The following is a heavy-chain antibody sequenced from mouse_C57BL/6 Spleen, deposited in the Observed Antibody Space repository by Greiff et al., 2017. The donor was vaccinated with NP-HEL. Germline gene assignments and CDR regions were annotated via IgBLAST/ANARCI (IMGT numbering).Heavy chain of an antibody. J-gene: IGHJ1*03. CDR2: INPSTGGT. D-gene: IGHD1-1*01. CDR3: ARSALYYYGSSGWYFDV. V-gene: IGHV1-42*01. CDR1: GYSFTGYY. Sequence: VQLQQSGPELVKPGASVKISCKASGYSFTGYYMNWVKQSPEKSLEWIGEINPSTGGTTYNQKFKAKATLTGDQSASTAYMQLKSLTSEDSEVYYCARSALYYYGSSGWYFDVWGTGTTVTVSS.